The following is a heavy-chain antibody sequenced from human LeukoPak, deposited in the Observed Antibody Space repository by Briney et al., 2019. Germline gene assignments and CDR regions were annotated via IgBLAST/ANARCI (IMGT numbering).Heavy chain of an antibody. CDR1: GFTFSSFW. D-gene: IGHD5-12*01. Sequence: GGSLRLSCAASGFTFSSFWMRWVRQAPGKGLEWVANIKQDGSKKYYVDSVKGRFTISRDNAKNLLYLQMNSLRADDTAVYYGARGLPYHMDVWGKGTTVTVSS. CDR3: ARGLPYHMDV. J-gene: IGHJ6*03. CDR2: IKQDGSKK. V-gene: IGHV3-7*01.